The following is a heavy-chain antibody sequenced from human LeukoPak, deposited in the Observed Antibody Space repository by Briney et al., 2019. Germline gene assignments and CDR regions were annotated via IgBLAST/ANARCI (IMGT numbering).Heavy chain of an antibody. CDR2: INHSGST. Sequence: PSETLSLTCAVSGGSISSSNWWSWVRQPPGKGLEWIGEINHSGSTNYNPSLKSRVTISVDTSKNQFSLKLSSVTAADTAVYYCARVGWATAHWGQGTLVTVSS. CDR3: ARVGWATAH. CDR1: GGSISSSNW. D-gene: IGHD5-24*01. V-gene: IGHV4-4*02. J-gene: IGHJ4*02.